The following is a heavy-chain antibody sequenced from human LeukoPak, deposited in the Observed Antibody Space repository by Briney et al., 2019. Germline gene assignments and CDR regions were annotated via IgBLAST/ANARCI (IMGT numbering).Heavy chain of an antibody. V-gene: IGHV3-23*01. Sequence: GGSLRLSCEASGFTFNNYAMYWVRQAPGKGLEWISGIFGSGGSAHYADSVKGRFTISRDNSKNTVYLQVDSLRVEDTAVYYCEKTTVGYSSGRYPGWPVDYWGQGALVTVSS. CDR3: EKTTVGYSSGRYPGWPVDY. CDR2: IFGSGGSA. D-gene: IGHD2-15*01. CDR1: GFTFNNYA. J-gene: IGHJ4*02.